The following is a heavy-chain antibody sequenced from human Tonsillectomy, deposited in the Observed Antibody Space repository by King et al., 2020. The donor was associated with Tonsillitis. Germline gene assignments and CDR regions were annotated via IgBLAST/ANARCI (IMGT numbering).Heavy chain of an antibody. D-gene: IGHD3-3*01. Sequence: QLQEAGPGLVKPSETLSLTCTVSGGSINNYYWSCIRQPPGKGLVWIGDNYYSGSPNYNPSLKSRVTSSVDTSKNQFSLRLGSVTAADTAVYYCARLSRFLEWLPDYWGQGTLVTVSS. V-gene: IGHV4-59*01. CDR3: ARLSRFLEWLPDY. CDR1: GGSINNYY. CDR2: NYYSGSP. J-gene: IGHJ4*02.